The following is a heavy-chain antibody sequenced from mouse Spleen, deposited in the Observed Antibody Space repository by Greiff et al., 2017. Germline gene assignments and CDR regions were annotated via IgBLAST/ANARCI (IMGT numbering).Heavy chain of an antibody. V-gene: IGHV3-6*01. Sequence: EVKLVESGPGLVKPSQSLSLTCSVTGYSITSGYYWNWIRQFPGNKLEWMGYISYDGSNNYNPSLKNRISITRDTSKNQFFLKLNSVTTEDTATYYCATLITTVVGAMDYWGQGTSVTVSS. J-gene: IGHJ4*01. D-gene: IGHD1-1*01. CDR2: ISYDGSN. CDR1: GYSITSGYY. CDR3: ATLITTVVGAMDY.